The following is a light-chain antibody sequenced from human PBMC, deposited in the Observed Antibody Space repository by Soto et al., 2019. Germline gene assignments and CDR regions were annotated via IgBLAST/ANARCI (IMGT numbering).Light chain of an antibody. CDR3: QHRGR. V-gene: IGKV3-11*01. CDR1: QNINNF. CDR2: VAS. Sequence: EIVLTQSPATLSLSPGARATLSCRAGQNINNFIAWYQHKPGQALRVLIYVASSRATGIPGRFSGSGSGTDFTLTITSLDSEDFAVYYCQHRGRFGQGTKVDIK. J-gene: IGKJ1*01.